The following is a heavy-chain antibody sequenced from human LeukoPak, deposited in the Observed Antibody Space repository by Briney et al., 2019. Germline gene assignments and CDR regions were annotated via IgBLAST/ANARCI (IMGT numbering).Heavy chain of an antibody. V-gene: IGHV4-39*01. D-gene: IGHD6-13*01. J-gene: IGHJ4*02. CDR2: IYYSGST. CDR1: GGSISSSSYY. CDR3: ATAAAGLSRLDY. Sequence: ASETLSLTCTVSGGSISSSSYYWGWIRQPPGKGLEWIGSIYYSGSTYYNPSLKSRVTISVDTSKNQFSLKLSSVTAADTAVYYCATAAAGLSRLDYWGQGTLVTVSS.